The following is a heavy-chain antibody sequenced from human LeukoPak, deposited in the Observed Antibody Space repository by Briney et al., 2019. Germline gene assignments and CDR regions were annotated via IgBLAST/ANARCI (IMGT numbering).Heavy chain of an antibody. Sequence: GASVKVSCKASGYTFTGYYMHWVRQAPGQGLEWMGGFDPEDGETIYAQKFQGRVTMTEDTSTDTAYMELSSLRSEDTAVYYCATDNIVGAALAFDIWGQGTMVTVSS. J-gene: IGHJ3*02. CDR3: ATDNIVGAALAFDI. CDR1: GYTFTGYY. CDR2: FDPEDGET. D-gene: IGHD1-26*01. V-gene: IGHV1-24*01.